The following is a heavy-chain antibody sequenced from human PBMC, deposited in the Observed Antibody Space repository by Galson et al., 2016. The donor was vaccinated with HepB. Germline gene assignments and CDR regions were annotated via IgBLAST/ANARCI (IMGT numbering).Heavy chain of an antibody. CDR3: ARLQYDGSVFHPFDC. D-gene: IGHD3-22*01. CDR2: SRDRAASYRT. V-gene: IGHV3-72*01. CDR1: GFSFQDHA. Sequence: SLRLSCAGSGFSFQDHAMSWVRQAPGKGLEWIGRSRDRAASYRTEFAASVKGRFTISRDDSKSSLYLQMNSLKTEDTAVYYCARLQYDGSVFHPFDCWGQGTLVTVSS. J-gene: IGHJ4*02.